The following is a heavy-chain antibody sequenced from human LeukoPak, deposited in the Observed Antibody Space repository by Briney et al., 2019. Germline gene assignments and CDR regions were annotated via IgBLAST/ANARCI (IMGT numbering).Heavy chain of an antibody. J-gene: IGHJ4*02. Sequence: PGGSLRLSCAASGVTLSTYAMSWARQAPGKGLEWVSAISGSGGSTYYADSVKGRFTISRDNSKNTLYLQMNSLRAEDTAVYYCAKDEATELMNRIGFDYWGQGTLVTVSS. V-gene: IGHV3-23*01. CDR1: GVTLSTYA. D-gene: IGHD1-26*01. CDR2: ISGSGGST. CDR3: AKDEATELMNRIGFDY.